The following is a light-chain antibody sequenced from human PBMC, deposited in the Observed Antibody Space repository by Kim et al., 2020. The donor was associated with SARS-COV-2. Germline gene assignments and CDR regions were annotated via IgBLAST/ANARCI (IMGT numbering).Light chain of an antibody. V-gene: IGKV3-20*01. CDR3: QQIRTSPPAYT. Sequence: PGERTTLTCRGRQSRSSTVVGGYQQKLGQAPRRLIDAACSRAAGTPDRYSGSGSGTDCTLTNSRVEPDDCAGYYCQQIRTSPPAYTVGRGTKLEI. CDR2: AAC. J-gene: IGKJ2*01. CDR1: QSRSSTV.